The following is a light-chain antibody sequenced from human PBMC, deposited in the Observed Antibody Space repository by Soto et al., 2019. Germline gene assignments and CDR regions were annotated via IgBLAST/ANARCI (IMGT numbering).Light chain of an antibody. V-gene: IGKV3-20*01. Sequence: EIVLTQSPGTLSLSPGERATLSCRASQSVRSSSLGWYQQKPGQAPRLLIYAASSRATGIPDRFSGSGSGTDFTLTISRLEPEDCVVYYCQQYGSSLFGPGTKVDIE. J-gene: IGKJ3*01. CDR1: QSVRSSS. CDR2: AAS. CDR3: QQYGSSL.